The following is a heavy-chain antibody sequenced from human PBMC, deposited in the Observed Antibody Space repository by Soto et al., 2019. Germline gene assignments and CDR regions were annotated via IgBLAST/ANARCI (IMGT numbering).Heavy chain of an antibody. Sequence: SDTLSLSCTVSVGSVRSGSYYWSWIRQPPGKGLEWIGYIYNCGGTNNYPPLKSRVTISVDTSKNQFSLKLSSVTAADTAVYFCARVPSSRLDYWGQGTLVTVSS. D-gene: IGHD2-2*01. V-gene: IGHV4-61*01. J-gene: IGHJ4*02. CDR3: ARVPSSRLDY. CDR2: IYNCGGT. CDR1: VGSVRSGSYY.